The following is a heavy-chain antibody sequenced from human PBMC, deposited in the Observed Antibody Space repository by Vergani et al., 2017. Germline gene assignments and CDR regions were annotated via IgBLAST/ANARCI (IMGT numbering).Heavy chain of an antibody. V-gene: IGHV3-33*01. Sequence: QVKLVESGGGVVQLGRSLTLPCAASGFTFNQYRMHWARQAPGKGLEWVAITWYDGNNKQYSDSVKGRFTISRDNSKITMYLQMNSLRAADTGVYYCARDLRLLYNRFDPWGQGTLVTVSS. D-gene: IGHD1-14*01. CDR3: ARDLRLLYNRFDP. CDR2: TWYDGNNK. J-gene: IGHJ5*02. CDR1: GFTFNQYR.